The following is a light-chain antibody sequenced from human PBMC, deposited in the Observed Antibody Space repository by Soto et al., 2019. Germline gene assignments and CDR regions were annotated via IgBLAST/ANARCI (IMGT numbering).Light chain of an antibody. Sequence: EIVLTQSPGTLSLSPGERATLSCRASQTVSSTYIAWYQQSHGQPPRLLIYGAYSRATGITDRFCGSGSVTDFTLTISRLEPEDFAVYFCQQYGRSPPFTFGQGTKVEIK. CDR3: QQYGRSPPFT. CDR1: QTVSSTY. CDR2: GAY. J-gene: IGKJ2*01. V-gene: IGKV3-20*01.